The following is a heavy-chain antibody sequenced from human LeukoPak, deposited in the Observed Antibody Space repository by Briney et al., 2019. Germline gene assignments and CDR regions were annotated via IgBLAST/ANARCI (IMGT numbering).Heavy chain of an antibody. J-gene: IGHJ3*02. CDR1: GGSISSYY. D-gene: IGHD3-10*01. V-gene: IGHV4-59*01. CDR3: AREGKLWFGELSPSHAFDI. CDR2: IYYSGST. Sequence: SETLSLTCTVSGGSISSYYWSWIRQPPGKGLEWIGYIYYSGSTNYNPSLKSRVTISVDTSKNQFSLELSSVTAADTAVYYCAREGKLWFGELSPSHAFDIWGQGTMVTVSS.